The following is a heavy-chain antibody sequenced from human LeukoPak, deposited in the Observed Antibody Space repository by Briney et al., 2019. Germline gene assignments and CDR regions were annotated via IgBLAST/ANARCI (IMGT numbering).Heavy chain of an antibody. J-gene: IGHJ4*02. V-gene: IGHV3-21*01. Sequence: GGSLRLSCAASGFIFTSYSMNWVRQAPGRGLEWVSSISSGTSYIYYVDSVKGRFTISRDNAKNLLYLQMNSLRAEDTAVYYCARGDTVFDYWGQGTLVTVSS. CDR2: ISSGTSYI. D-gene: IGHD3-16*01. CDR3: ARGDTVFDY. CDR1: GFIFTSYS.